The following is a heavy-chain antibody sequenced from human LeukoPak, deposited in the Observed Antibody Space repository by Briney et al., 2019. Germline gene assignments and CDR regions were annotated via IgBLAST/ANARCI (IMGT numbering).Heavy chain of an antibody. CDR1: GLTFSRYW. CDR3: VSRACTITVCYVASWRCFDH. CDR2: INEGGSEK. D-gene: IGHD2-2*01. J-gene: IGHJ4*02. V-gene: IGHV3-7*03. Sequence: PGGSLRLSCEASGLTFSRYWLTWVRQAPGKGLEWVANINEGGSEKNYVDSVKGRFTISRDNAKSSLYLQMNNLRDDDTAVYHCVSRACTITVCYVASWRCFDHWGQGTPVTVSS.